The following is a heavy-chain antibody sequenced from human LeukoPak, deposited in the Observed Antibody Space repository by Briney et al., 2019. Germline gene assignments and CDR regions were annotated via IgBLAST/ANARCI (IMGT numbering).Heavy chain of an antibody. J-gene: IGHJ6*03. CDR3: ATRFDGDYLSRRKAYYYYYYMDV. V-gene: IGHV1-24*01. CDR1: GYTLTELS. Sequence: ASVKVSCKVSGYTLTELSMHWVRQAPGKGLEWMGGFDPEDGETIYAQKFQGRVTMTEDTSTDAAYMELSSLRSEDTAVYYCATRFDGDYLSRRKAYYYYYYMDVWGKGTTVTVSS. D-gene: IGHD4-17*01. CDR2: FDPEDGET.